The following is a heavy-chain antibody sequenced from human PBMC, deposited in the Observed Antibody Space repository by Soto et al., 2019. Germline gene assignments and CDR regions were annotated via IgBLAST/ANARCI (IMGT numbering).Heavy chain of an antibody. J-gene: IGHJ6*02. V-gene: IGHV1-69*08. CDR1: GGTFSSYT. Sequence: QVQLVQSGAEVKKPGSSVKVSCKASGGTFSSYTITWVRQAPGQGLEWMGRIIPILGIANYAQKFQGSVTITADKSTSTAYMELSSLRSEDTAVYYCARDSSGYDFYYYYGMDVWGQGTTVTVSS. D-gene: IGHD5-12*01. CDR2: IIPILGIA. CDR3: ARDSSGYDFYYYYGMDV.